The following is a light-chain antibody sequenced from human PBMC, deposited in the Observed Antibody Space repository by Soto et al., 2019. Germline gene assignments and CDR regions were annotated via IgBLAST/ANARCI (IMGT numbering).Light chain of an antibody. J-gene: IGKJ5*01. CDR1: QSVRSN. CDR3: QQRSNWPPT. Sequence: EIVMTQSPATLSVSPGERATLSCRASQSVRSNLAWYQQKPGQAPRLVIYAASTRATGIPARFSGSGSGTDFTLTISSLEPEDFAVYYCQQRSNWPPTFGQGTRLEI. CDR2: AAS. V-gene: IGKV3-11*01.